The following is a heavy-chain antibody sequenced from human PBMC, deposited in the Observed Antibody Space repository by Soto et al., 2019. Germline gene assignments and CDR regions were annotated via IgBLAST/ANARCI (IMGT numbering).Heavy chain of an antibody. J-gene: IGHJ6*02. CDR2: INHSGST. Sequence: PSETLSLTCAVYGGSFSGYYWSWIRQPPGKGLEWIGEINHSGSTNYNPSLKSRVTISVDTSKNQFSLKLSSVTAADTAVYYRARGTEYYYYYGMDVWGQGTTVTVSS. CDR1: GGSFSGYY. V-gene: IGHV4-34*01. CDR3: ARGTEYYYYYGMDV.